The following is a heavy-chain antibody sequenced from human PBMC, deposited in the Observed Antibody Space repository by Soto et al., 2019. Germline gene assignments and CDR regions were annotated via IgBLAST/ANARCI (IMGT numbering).Heavy chain of an antibody. CDR1: GFTFSSYS. CDR2: ISGSSSMI. D-gene: IGHD2-8*01. J-gene: IGHJ4*02. CDR3: ARDLNPRQEMLYALLGY. V-gene: IGHV3-48*01. Sequence: ESGGGLVPPGGSLRLSCAASGFTFSSYSMNWVRQAPGKGLEWVSYISGSSSMIYYADSVTGRFTISRDNAKNSLYLQMNSLRAEDTAVYYCARDLNPRQEMLYALLGYWGQGTLVTVSS.